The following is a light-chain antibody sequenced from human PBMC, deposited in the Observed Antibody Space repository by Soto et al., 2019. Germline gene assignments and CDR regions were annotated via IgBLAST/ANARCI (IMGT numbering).Light chain of an antibody. J-gene: IGKJ1*01. CDR1: QSISSW. Sequence: DIQMTQSPSTLSASVGDRVTITCRASQSISSWLAWYQQKPGKAPKLLIYDASSLESGVPSRFSGSGSGTEFTLTISSLQPDDVATYYGQQYNSYASWTFGQGTKVDIK. V-gene: IGKV1-5*01. CDR2: DAS. CDR3: QQYNSYASWT.